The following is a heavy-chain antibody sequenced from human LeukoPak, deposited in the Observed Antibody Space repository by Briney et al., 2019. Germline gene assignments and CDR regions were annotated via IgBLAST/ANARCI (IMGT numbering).Heavy chain of an antibody. CDR3: VSFYETY. Sequence: PGGSLRLSCAASGNYWMHWVRQVPGKGLVWVSHINSDGSWTSYADSVKGRFTISKDNAMNTVYLQMNSLRAEDTAVYYCVSFYETYWGRGTLVTVSS. CDR2: INSDGSWT. D-gene: IGHD2/OR15-2a*01. J-gene: IGHJ4*02. V-gene: IGHV3-74*01. CDR1: GNYW.